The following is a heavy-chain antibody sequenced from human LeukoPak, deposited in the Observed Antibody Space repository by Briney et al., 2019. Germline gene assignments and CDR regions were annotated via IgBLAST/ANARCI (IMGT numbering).Heavy chain of an antibody. CDR1: GVSISSDSYY. CDR2: FYTSGTT. CDR3: ARSELSCSGGSCPTRYAFDI. D-gene: IGHD2-15*01. V-gene: IGHV4-61*02. J-gene: IGHJ3*02. Sequence: SQTLSLTCTVSGVSISSDSYYWSWIWQPAGKGLEWIGRFYTSGTTNYNPSLKSRVTISVDTSKNQFSLKLRSVTAADTALYYCARSELSCSGGSCPTRYAFDIWGQGTVVTASS.